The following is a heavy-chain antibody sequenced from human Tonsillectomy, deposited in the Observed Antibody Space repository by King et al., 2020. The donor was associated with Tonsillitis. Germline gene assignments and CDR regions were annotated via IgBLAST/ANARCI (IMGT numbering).Heavy chain of an antibody. D-gene: IGHD3-10*01. CDR3: ARDGGVWFGELDY. CDR2: ISAYNGNT. V-gene: IGHV1-18*01. Sequence: VQLVESGGEVKKTGASVKVSCTASGYTFSSYGISWVRQAPGQGLEWMGWISAYNGNTNYAQKLQVRVTMTTDTSTSTAYMELRSLKSDDTAVYYCARDGGVWFGELDYWGQGTPVIVSS. J-gene: IGHJ4*02. CDR1: GYTFSSYG.